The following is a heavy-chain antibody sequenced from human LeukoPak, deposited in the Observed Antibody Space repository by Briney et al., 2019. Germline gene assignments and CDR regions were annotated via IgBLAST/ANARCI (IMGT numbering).Heavy chain of an antibody. V-gene: IGHV3-48*01. CDR1: GFTFSSYG. CDR3: ARDRYCSSTSCYILGDDY. Sequence: PGGSLRLSCAASGFTFSSYGMHWVRQAPGKGLEWVSYISSSSSTIYYADSVKGRFTISRDNAKNSLYLQMNSLRAEDTAVYYCARDRYCSSTSCYILGDDYWGQGTLVTVSS. CDR2: ISSSSSTI. D-gene: IGHD2-2*02. J-gene: IGHJ4*02.